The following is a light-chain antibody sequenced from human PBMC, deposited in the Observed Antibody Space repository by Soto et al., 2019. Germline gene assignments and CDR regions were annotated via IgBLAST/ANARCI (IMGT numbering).Light chain of an antibody. CDR3: MQALQTPYT. Sequence: DIVMTQSPLSLPVTPGEPASISCRSSQSLLHSNGYNYLDWYLQKPGQSPQLLIYLGSNRSSGVPDRFSGSGSGTDFTLKISRVEAEDGRVYYCMQALQTPYTFGQGTKLEIK. J-gene: IGKJ2*01. CDR1: QSLLHSNGYNY. V-gene: IGKV2-28*01. CDR2: LGS.